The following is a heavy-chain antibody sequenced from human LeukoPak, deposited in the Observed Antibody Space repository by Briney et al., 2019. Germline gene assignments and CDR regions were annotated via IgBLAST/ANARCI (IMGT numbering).Heavy chain of an antibody. D-gene: IGHD3-22*01. J-gene: IGHJ6*02. CDR3: ASLDYYDTTGYYYYSGMDV. Sequence: GASVKVSCKLSGYSFTGYGITWVRQAPGQGLEWMGWISGYNGHTNYAQNLQGRVTMTRDTSTSTAYMELRSLISDDTAVYYCASLDYYDTTGYYYYSGMDVWGQGTTVTVSS. CDR2: ISGYNGHT. V-gene: IGHV1-18*01. CDR1: GYSFTGYG.